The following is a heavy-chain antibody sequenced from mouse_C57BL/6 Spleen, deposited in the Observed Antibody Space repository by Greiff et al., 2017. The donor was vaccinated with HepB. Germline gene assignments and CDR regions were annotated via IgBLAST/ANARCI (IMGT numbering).Heavy chain of an antibody. V-gene: IGHV5-9-1*02. D-gene: IGHD2-2*01. CDR1: GFTFSSYA. J-gene: IGHJ2*01. CDR2: ISSGGEYI. Sequence: EVMLVESGEGLVKPGGSLKLSCAASGFTFSSYALSWVRQTPEKRLEWVAYISSGGEYIYYADTVKGRFTISRDNARNTLYLQMSSLKSEDTAMYYCTRAYGYDFDYWGQDTTLTVSS. CDR3: TRAYGYDFDY.